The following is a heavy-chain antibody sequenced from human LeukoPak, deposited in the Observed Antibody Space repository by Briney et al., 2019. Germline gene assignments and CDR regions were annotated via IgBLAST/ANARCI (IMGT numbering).Heavy chain of an antibody. CDR3: ARSVEWEPTRYDAFDI. D-gene: IGHD1-26*01. V-gene: IGHV1-69*13. J-gene: IGHJ3*02. CDR1: GGTFSSYA. CDR2: IVPIFGIP. Sequence: GASVKVSCTASGGTFSSYAISWVRQAPGQGLEWMGGIVPIFGIPQYAQKFRGRVTITADETTSTAYMELSSLRSEDTAVYYCARSVEWEPTRYDAFDIWGQGTMVTASS.